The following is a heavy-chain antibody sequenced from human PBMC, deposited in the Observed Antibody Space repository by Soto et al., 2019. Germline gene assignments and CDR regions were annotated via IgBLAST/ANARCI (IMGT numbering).Heavy chain of an antibody. CDR3: SIHLTIQRSSWELYNWFDP. J-gene: IGHJ5*02. CDR2: IDPSDSYT. D-gene: IGHD6-13*01. V-gene: IGHV5-10-1*01. Sequence: PGESLKISCKGSGYSFTSYWISWVRQMPGKGLEWMGRIDPSDSYTNYSPYFQGHVTISADKSISTAYLQWSSLKASDTAMYYCSIHLTIQRSSWELYNWFDPWGQGTLVTVSS. CDR1: GYSFTSYW.